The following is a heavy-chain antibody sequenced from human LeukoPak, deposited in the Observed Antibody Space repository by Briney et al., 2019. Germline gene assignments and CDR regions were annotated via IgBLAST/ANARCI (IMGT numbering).Heavy chain of an antibody. D-gene: IGHD6-6*01. V-gene: IGHV1-8*03. CDR1: GYTFTGYY. J-gene: IGHJ6*03. CDR2: MNPNSGNT. Sequence: LWASVKVSCKASGYTFTGYYMHWVRQAPGQGLEWMGWMNPNSGNTGYAQKFQGRVTITRNTSISTAYMELSSLRSEDTAVYYCARGIAARRRTRGPYYYYYMDVWGKGTTVTVSS. CDR3: ARGIAARRRTRGPYYYYYMDV.